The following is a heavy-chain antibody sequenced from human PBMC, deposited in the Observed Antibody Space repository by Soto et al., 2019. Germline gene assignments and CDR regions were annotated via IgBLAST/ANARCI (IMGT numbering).Heavy chain of an antibody. CDR2: ITYTGVST. J-gene: IGHJ4*02. CDR1: EFSFDDYA. Sequence: EAQLLESGGDLVQPGGSLRLSCAASEFSFDDYAMSWVRQAPGKGLEWVSSITYTGVSTYYADSVKGRFTISRDNSKDTLYLQMNSLRAEDMAIYYCAKASVWYPYFDSWGQGTLVTVSS. CDR3: AKASVWYPYFDS. D-gene: IGHD6-13*01. V-gene: IGHV3-23*01.